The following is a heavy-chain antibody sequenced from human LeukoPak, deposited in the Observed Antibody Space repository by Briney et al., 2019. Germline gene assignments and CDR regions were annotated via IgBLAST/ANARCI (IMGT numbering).Heavy chain of an antibody. J-gene: IGHJ4*02. CDR1: GFSFTSSW. Sequence: GGSLRLSCAASGFSFTSSWMTWVRQAPGKGLEWVANISPDGSVKNHVASVKGRFTISRDNAKTTLYLQMNSLSAEDTAVYYCARDLNWGDFDYWGQGTLVTVSS. D-gene: IGHD7-27*01. V-gene: IGHV3-7*01. CDR3: ARDLNWGDFDY. CDR2: ISPDGSVK.